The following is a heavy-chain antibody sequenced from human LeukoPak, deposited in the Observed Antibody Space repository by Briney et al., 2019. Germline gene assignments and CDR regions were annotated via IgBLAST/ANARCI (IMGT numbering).Heavy chain of an antibody. Sequence: SSETLSLTCSVSGGSISSSIYYWGWIRQSPGKGLEWIGNVYYSGTTYYNPSLKSRVTISVDTSKNQFSLKLSSVTAADTAVYYCARAEGSSWWGYYYMDVWGKGTTVTISS. D-gene: IGHD6-13*01. CDR3: ARAEGSSWWGYYYMDV. V-gene: IGHV4-39*07. CDR2: VYYSGTT. J-gene: IGHJ6*03. CDR1: GGSISSSIYY.